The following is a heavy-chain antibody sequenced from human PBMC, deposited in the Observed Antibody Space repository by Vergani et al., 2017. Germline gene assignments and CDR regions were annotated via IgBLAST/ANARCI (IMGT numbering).Heavy chain of an antibody. J-gene: IGHJ4*02. D-gene: IGHD3-22*01. V-gene: IGHV3-21*04. CDR3: AKDLNPYYYDSSGYGVSFDY. CDR1: GFTFSSYS. CDR2: ISSSSSYI. Sequence: EVQLVESGGGLVKPGGSLRLSCAASGFTFSSYSMNWVRQAPGKGLEWVSSISSSSSYIYYADSVKGRFTISRDNSKNTLYLQMNSLRAEDTAVYYCAKDLNPYYYDSSGYGVSFDYWGQGTLVTVSS.